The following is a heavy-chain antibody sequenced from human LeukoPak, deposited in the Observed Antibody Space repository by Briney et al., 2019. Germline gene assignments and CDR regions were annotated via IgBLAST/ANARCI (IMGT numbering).Heavy chain of an antibody. J-gene: IGHJ4*01. CDR3: ARESY. V-gene: IGHV3-48*02. CDR1: VLIFTDYS. Sequence: GSLRLSCAASVLIFTDYSMNCVGQAPGKGLEWVLYIDRTSSNIDYPDSVKGRCTVSRDNAKNSLYLQMSSLRDEDTAVFYCARESYWG. CDR2: IDRTSSNI.